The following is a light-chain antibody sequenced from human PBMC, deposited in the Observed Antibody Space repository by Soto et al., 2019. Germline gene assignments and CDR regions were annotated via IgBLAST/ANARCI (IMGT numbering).Light chain of an antibody. CDR1: QSVSTN. J-gene: IGKJ4*01. CDR3: QQYNNRPLT. V-gene: IGKV3-15*01. Sequence: EMVMTQSPATLSVSPGERATLSCRASQSVSTNLAWYQQKPGQAPRLLIYAASTRATGTPARFSGSGSGTEFTLTISSLQSEDFVVYYCQQYNNRPLTFGGGAKVEIK. CDR2: AAS.